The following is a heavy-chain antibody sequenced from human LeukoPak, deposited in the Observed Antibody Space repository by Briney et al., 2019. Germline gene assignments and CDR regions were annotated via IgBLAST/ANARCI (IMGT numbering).Heavy chain of an antibody. CDR1: GGTFSSYA. CDR3: ARARDNWKDGYYFDY. Sequence: ASVKVSCKASGGTFSSYAISWVRQAPGQGLEWMGRTIPILGIANYAQKFQGRVTITADKSTSTAYMGLSSLRSDDPAVYYCARARDNWKDGYYFDYWGQGTLVTVSS. CDR2: TIPILGIA. V-gene: IGHV1-69*04. J-gene: IGHJ4*02. D-gene: IGHD1-20*01.